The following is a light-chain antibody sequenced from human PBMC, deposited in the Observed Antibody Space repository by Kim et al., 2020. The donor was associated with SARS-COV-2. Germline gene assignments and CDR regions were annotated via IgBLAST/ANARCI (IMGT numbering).Light chain of an antibody. CDR1: SSDVGGYNY. CDR3: CSYAGTYKV. J-gene: IGLJ1*01. CDR2: DVA. V-gene: IGLV2-11*01. Sequence: PGQSVTTSCTGTSSDVGGYNYVSWYQHHPGKAPKRMSSDVANRPSGVPDRFSGSKSGNTASLTISGLQAEDEADYYCCSYAGTYKVFGTGTKVTVL.